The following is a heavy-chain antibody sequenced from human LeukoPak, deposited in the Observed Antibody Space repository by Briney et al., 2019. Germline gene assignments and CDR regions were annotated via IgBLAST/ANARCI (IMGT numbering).Heavy chain of an antibody. CDR2: IYYSGST. J-gene: IGHJ4*02. CDR3: ARVYYDILTGYDPSFDY. V-gene: IGHV4-31*03. Sequence: SETLSLTCTVSGGSISSGGYSWSWIRQHPGKVLEWIGYIYYSGSTYYNPSLKSRVTISVHTSKNQCSLKLSSVTAADTAVYYCARVYYDILTGYDPSFDYWGQGTLVTVSS. D-gene: IGHD3-9*01. CDR1: GGSISSGGYS.